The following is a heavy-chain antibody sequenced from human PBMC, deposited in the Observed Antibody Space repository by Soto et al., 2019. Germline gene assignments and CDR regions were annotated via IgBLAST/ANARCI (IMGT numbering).Heavy chain of an antibody. D-gene: IGHD2-21*02. Sequence: QVHLVQSGADVRKSGSSVRVSCTASGGGTLSNDGISWVRQAPGQGLEWLGRNIPFFGTPDYSQSFQGRLTITADASTGTVYMDLRSLKSDDTAVYYCAREVVTETTWGSFDSWGQGTLVTVSS. CDR2: NIPFFGTP. CDR3: AREVVTETTWGSFDS. V-gene: IGHV1-69*01. J-gene: IGHJ4*02. CDR1: GGGTLSNDG.